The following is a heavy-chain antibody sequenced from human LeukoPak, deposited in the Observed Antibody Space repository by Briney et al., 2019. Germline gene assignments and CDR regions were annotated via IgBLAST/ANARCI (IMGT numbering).Heavy chain of an antibody. CDR3: ARDRPYGNDY. D-gene: IGHD3-10*01. Sequence: GGSLRLSCAASGFTFSSYAMSWVRQAPGKGLVWVSRIASDGSSTTYAVSVKGRFSMSRDNAKMTLELEMNRVRYEDTGVYYGARDRPYGNDYWGQGTLVTVSS. J-gene: IGHJ4*02. CDR2: IASDGSST. CDR1: GFTFSSYA. V-gene: IGHV3-74*01.